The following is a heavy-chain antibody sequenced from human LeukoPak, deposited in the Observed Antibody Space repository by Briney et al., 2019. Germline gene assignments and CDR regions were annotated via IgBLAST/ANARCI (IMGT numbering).Heavy chain of an antibody. CDR2: ISSSGTTI. Sequence: GGSLRLSCAASGFTFSDYYMSWIRQAPGKGLEWVSYISSSGTTIYYADSVKGRFTISRDNAKNSLYLQMNSLRAEDTAVYYCARDSEDGYNVFDPWGQGTLVTVSS. CDR1: GFTFSDYY. J-gene: IGHJ5*02. CDR3: ARDSEDGYNVFDP. D-gene: IGHD5-24*01. V-gene: IGHV3-11*01.